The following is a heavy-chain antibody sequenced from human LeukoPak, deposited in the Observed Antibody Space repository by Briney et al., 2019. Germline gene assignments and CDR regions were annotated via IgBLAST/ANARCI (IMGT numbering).Heavy chain of an antibody. CDR3: ARTTYYYDTDGYYYPIDY. D-gene: IGHD3-22*01. J-gene: IGHJ4*02. Sequence: SETLSLTCTVSGGSISSSSYYWGWIRQPPGKGLEWIGSIYYSGSTYYNPSLKSRVTTSVDTSKNHFSLKLSSVTAADTAVYYCARTTYYYDTDGYYYPIDYWGQGTLVTVSS. CDR1: GGSISSSSYY. V-gene: IGHV4-39*07. CDR2: IYYSGST.